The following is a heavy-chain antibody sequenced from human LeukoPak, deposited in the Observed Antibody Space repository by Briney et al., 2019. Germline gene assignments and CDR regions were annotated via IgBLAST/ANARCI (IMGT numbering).Heavy chain of an antibody. CDR3: AKGVGYCSGGSCQQFDY. CDR2: ISGSGGST. CDR1: GFTFSGYG. D-gene: IGHD2-15*01. Sequence: GGSLTLSCAASGFTFSGYGMSWVRQAPGKGLKWVSAISGSGGSTYYADSVKGRITISRDNSKNTLYLQMNSLRAEDTAVYYCAKGVGYCSGGSCQQFDYWGQGTLVTVSS. J-gene: IGHJ4*02. V-gene: IGHV3-23*01.